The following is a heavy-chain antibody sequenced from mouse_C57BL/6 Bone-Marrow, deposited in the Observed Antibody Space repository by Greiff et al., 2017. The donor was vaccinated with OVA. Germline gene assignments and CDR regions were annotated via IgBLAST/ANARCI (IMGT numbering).Heavy chain of an antibody. D-gene: IGHD1-1*01. J-gene: IGHJ4*01. V-gene: IGHV5-4*01. CDR1: GFTFSSYA. CDR2: ISDGGSYT. Sequence: EVQVVESGGGLVKPGGSLKLSCAASGFTFSSYAMSWVRQTPEKRLEWVATISDGGSYTYYPDNVKGRFTISRDNAKNNLYLQMSHLKSEDTAMYYCARDYYPGAMEYWGQGTSVTVSS. CDR3: ARDYYPGAMEY.